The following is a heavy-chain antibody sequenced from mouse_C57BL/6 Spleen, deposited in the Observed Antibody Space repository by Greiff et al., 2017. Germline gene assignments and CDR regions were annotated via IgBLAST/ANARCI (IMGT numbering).Heavy chain of an antibody. CDR1: GYTFTDYY. Sequence: EVQLQQSGPELVKPGASVKISCKASGYTFTDYYMNWVKQSHGQSLEWIGDINPNNGGTSYNQKFKGKATLTVDKSSSTAYMELRSLTSEDSAVYYCATDSGYGLDYWGQGTTLTVSS. V-gene: IGHV1-26*01. CDR2: INPNNGGT. D-gene: IGHD3-2*02. CDR3: ATDSGYGLDY. J-gene: IGHJ2*01.